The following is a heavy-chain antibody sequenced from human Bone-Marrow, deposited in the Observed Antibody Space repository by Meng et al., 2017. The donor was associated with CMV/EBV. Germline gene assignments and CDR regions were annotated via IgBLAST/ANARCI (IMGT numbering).Heavy chain of an antibody. V-gene: IGHV4-39*07. J-gene: IGHJ4*02. Sequence: LSCTVSGGSISSSSYYWGWIRQPPGKGLEWIGSIYYSGSTYYNPSLKSRVTISVDTSKNQFSLKLSSVTAADTAVYYCARVGVDTAMGHFDYWGQGTLVTVSS. CDR1: GGSISSSSYY. CDR3: ARVGVDTAMGHFDY. D-gene: IGHD5-18*01. CDR2: IYYSGST.